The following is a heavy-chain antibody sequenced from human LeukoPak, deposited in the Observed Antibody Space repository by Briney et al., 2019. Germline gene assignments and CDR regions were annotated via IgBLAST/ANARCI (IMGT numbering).Heavy chain of an antibody. J-gene: IGHJ5*02. CDR2: IYGDGSFT. Sequence: PGGSLRLSCAASGFTFSNFWMHWVRQAPGKGLVWVALIYGDGSFTRYADSVKGRFTISRDNSKNTLYLQMNSLRVGDTAIYYCAKDRGVHYYGSERGLYNWFDPWGQGTLVTVSS. V-gene: IGHV3-74*01. CDR1: GFTFSNFW. CDR3: AKDRGVHYYGSERGLYNWFDP. D-gene: IGHD3-10*01.